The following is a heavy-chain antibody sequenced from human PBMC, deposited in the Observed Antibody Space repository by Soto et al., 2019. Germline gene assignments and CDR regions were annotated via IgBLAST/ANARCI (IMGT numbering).Heavy chain of an antibody. CDR2: INNAGST. V-gene: IGHV3-66*01. Sequence: EVQLVESGGTLVQPGGSLKLSCAASGFDASVNFMTWVRQAPGKGLEWVTAINNAGSTFYADSVKGRFSISRDDSKNTLYRQMSSLRVEDTAMYYCVRENYFYGMDVWGQGTAVTVSS. CDR3: VRENYFYGMDV. CDR1: GFDASVNF. J-gene: IGHJ6*02.